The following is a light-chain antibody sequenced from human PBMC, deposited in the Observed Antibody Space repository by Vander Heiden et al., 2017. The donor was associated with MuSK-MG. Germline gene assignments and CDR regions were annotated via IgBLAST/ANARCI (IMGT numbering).Light chain of an antibody. Sequence: DSQMTQSPSSLSASVGLRVPITCQASPGVGTYLNWYQQKRGKAPIRLIYDVSLLETGVPSRFSGSGSGTYFTLTIRSLQPEDIAAYYCQQYDAHCPLAFGGGTKVEIK. CDR3: QQYDAHCPLA. CDR2: DVS. V-gene: IGKV1-33*01. CDR1: PGVGTY. J-gene: IGKJ4*01.